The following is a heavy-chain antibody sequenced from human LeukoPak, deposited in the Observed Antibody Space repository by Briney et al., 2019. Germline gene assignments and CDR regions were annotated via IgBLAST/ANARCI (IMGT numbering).Heavy chain of an antibody. J-gene: IGHJ4*02. CDR1: GFTVSSNY. CDR3: AKHSYRVDSFTDY. D-gene: IGHD5-12*01. V-gene: IGHV3-53*01. CDR2: MYSDGNT. Sequence: GGSLRLSCAASGFTVSSNYMSWVRQAPGNGLEWVSVMYSDGNTNYADSVKGRFTISRDNSKNTLYLQMNSLRAEDTAVYYCAKHSYRVDSFTDYWGQGTLVTVSS.